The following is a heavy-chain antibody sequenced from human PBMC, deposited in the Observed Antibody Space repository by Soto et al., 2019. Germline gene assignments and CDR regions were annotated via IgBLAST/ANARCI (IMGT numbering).Heavy chain of an antibody. CDR1: GFTFNSSA. J-gene: IGHJ4*02. V-gene: IGHV3-23*01. D-gene: IGHD2-8*02. Sequence: GGALRLSCAASGFTFNSSAMSWGRESPGKGLGGGARSTVAGGRANYANYADSVKGRFTISIANSKNTVSLPMNSLRAEDTAVYYCRGHWYHYWGQGTLVTVSS. CDR2: STVAGGRANYA. CDR3: RGHWYHY.